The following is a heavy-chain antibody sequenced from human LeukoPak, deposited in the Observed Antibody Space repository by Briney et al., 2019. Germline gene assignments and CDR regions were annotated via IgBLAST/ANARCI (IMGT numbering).Heavy chain of an antibody. CDR3: ASPYYDILTGYYRGAFDI. D-gene: IGHD3-9*01. V-gene: IGHV1-18*01. CDR1: GYTFTSYG. J-gene: IGHJ3*02. CDR2: ISAYNGNT. Sequence: ASVKVSCKASGYTFTSYGISWVRQAPGQGLEWMGWISAYNGNTNYAQKLQGRVTMTTDTSTSTAYMELRSLRSDDTAVYYCASPYYDILTGYYRGAFDIWGQGTMVTVSS.